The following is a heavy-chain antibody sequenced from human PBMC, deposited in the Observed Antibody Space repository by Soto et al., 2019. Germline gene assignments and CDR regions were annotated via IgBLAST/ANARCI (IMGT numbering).Heavy chain of an antibody. V-gene: IGHV4-59*08. CDR1: GGSISSYY. CDR3: ARLSAGGYLGY. Sequence: SETLSLTCTVSGGSISSYYWSWIRQPPGKGLEWIGYIYYSGSSNYNPSLKSRATISVDTSKNQFSLMLTSVTAADTAVYYCARLSAGGYLGYWGQGTLVTVSS. J-gene: IGHJ4*02. CDR2: IYYSGSS. D-gene: IGHD2-15*01.